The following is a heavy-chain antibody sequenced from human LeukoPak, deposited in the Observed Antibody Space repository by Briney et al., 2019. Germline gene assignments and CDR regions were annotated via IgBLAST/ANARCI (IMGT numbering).Heavy chain of an antibody. Sequence: SETLSLTCTVSGGSISSYYWSWIRQPPGKGLEWIGYIYYSGSTNYNPSLKSRVTISVDTSKNQFSLKLSSVTAADTAVYYCARARGRIGYYTKLGWFDPWGQGTLVTVS. V-gene: IGHV4-59*01. CDR3: ARARGRIGYYTKLGWFDP. D-gene: IGHD3-3*01. CDR1: GGSISSYY. J-gene: IGHJ5*02. CDR2: IYYSGST.